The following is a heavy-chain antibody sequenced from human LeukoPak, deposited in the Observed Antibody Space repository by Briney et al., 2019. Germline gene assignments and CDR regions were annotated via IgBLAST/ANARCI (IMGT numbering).Heavy chain of an antibody. CDR2: IKPSNGDT. V-gene: IGHV1-2*02. Sequence: GAVTVSCMGSGDKFSGDYMHGVGQAPGEGVEWVGWIKPSNGDTKYAQTFQGRVTINRESSRSTAYMERSSLRSDDTAVYYCASPPLSSAMYSAHWGQGTLVTVSS. CDR3: ASPPLSSAMYSAH. J-gene: IGHJ4*02. D-gene: IGHD3-22*01. CDR1: GDKFSGDY.